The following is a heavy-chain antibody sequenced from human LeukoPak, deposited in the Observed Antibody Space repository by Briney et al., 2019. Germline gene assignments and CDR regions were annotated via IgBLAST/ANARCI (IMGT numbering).Heavy chain of an antibody. V-gene: IGHV3-48*04. CDR2: ISSSSTTI. Sequence: GGSLRLSCVASGFTFSSYSINWVRQAPGKGLEWVSYISSSSTTIYYADSVKGRFTITRDNAKNSLYLQMNSLRAEDAAVYYCARSFYYDTLTGYYFFDYWGQGTLVTVSS. CDR3: ARSFYYDTLTGYYFFDY. J-gene: IGHJ4*02. CDR1: GFTFSSYS. D-gene: IGHD3-9*01.